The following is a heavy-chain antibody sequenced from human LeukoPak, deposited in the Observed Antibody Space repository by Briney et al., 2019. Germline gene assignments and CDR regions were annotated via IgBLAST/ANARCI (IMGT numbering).Heavy chain of an antibody. CDR2: IYSGGST. Sequence: GGSLRLSCAASGFTVSSNYMSWVRQAPGKGLEWVSVIYSGGSTYYADSVKGRFTISRDNSKDTLYLQMNSLRAEDTAIYYCVRDNYSYRLDVWGQGTLVTVSS. V-gene: IGHV3-66*01. CDR3: VRDNYSYRLDV. CDR1: GFTVSSNY. D-gene: IGHD2-21*01. J-gene: IGHJ4*02.